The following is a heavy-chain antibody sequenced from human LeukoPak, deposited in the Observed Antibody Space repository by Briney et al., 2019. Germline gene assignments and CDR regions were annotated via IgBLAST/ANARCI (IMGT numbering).Heavy chain of an antibody. D-gene: IGHD6-13*01. CDR1: GGSISSYY. Sequence: SETLSLTCTVSGGSISSYYWSWIQQPAGKGLEWIGRIYTSGSTNYNPSLKSRVTMSVDTSKNQFSLKLSSVTAADTAVYYCAREHSSSWYAVGWFDPWGQGTLVTVSS. CDR3: AREHSSSWYAVGWFDP. J-gene: IGHJ5*02. CDR2: IYTSGST. V-gene: IGHV4-4*07.